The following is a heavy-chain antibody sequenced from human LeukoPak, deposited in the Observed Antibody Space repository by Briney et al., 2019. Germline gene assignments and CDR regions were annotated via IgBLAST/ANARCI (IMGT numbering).Heavy chain of an antibody. Sequence: SQTLSLTCAVSGGSISSGGYSWSRIRQPPGKGLEWIGYIYYSGSTYYNPSLKSRVTISVDTSKNQFSLKLSSVTAADTAVYYCARELELRYWGQGTLVTVSS. V-gene: IGHV4-30-4*07. D-gene: IGHD1-7*01. CDR2: IYYSGST. J-gene: IGHJ4*02. CDR1: GGSISSGGYS. CDR3: ARELELRY.